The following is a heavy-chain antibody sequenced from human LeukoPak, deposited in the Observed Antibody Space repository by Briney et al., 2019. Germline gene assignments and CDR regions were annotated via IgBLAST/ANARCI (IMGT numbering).Heavy chain of an antibody. V-gene: IGHV4-39*07. D-gene: IGHD2-2*01. Sequence: SETLSLTCTVSGGSISSSSYYWGWIRQPPGKGLEWIGSIYYSGSTYYNPSLKSRVTISVDTSKNQFSLKLSSVTAADTAVCYCARYCSSTSCYEFNVLDYWGQGTLVTVSS. CDR1: GGSISSSSYY. CDR3: ARYCSSTSCYEFNVLDY. J-gene: IGHJ4*02. CDR2: IYYSGST.